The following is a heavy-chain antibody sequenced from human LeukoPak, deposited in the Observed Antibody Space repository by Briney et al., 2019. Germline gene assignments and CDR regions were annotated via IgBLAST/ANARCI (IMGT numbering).Heavy chain of an antibody. CDR2: INHSGST. J-gene: IGHJ2*01. Sequence: SETLSLTCAVYGGSFSGYYWSWIRQAPGKGLEWIGEINHSGSTNYNPSLKSRVTISVDTSKNQFSLKLSSMTAADTAVYYCARDGAVAGRYWYFDLWGRGALVTVSS. CDR1: GGSFSGYY. CDR3: ARDGAVAGRYWYFDL. V-gene: IGHV4-34*01. D-gene: IGHD6-19*01.